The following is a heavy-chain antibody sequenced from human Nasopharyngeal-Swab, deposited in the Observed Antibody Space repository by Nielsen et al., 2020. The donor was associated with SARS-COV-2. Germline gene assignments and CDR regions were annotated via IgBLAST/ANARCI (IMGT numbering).Heavy chain of an antibody. CDR2: ISSSGSP. D-gene: IGHD6-13*01. V-gene: IGHV4-30-4*01. Sequence: SETLSLTCNVSGGSICSGDYYWTWIRQPPGKGLEWIAYISSSGSPRYNPSLKSRVILPIDRSRNQFSLMLTSVTAADTAVYFCARDRGSNYGMDVWGHGTTVTVSS. CDR3: ARDRGSNYGMDV. J-gene: IGHJ6*02. CDR1: GGSICSGDYY.